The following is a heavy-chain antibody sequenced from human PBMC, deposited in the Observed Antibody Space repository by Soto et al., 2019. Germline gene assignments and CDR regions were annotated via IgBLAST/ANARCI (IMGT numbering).Heavy chain of an antibody. J-gene: IGHJ5*02. V-gene: IGHV4-59*01. CDR2: VFHSGST. CDR1: GGSMSGFY. D-gene: IGHD2-15*01. CDR3: AKEFCDPNGCYGRWLDP. Sequence: VQLQESGPGLAKPSETLSLTCTVSGGSMSGFYWSWIRQAPGKGLEWIGNVFHSGSTIYNPSLKSRDTISVDTSKNQFSLKLSSVTAADTAVYYCAKEFCDPNGCYGRWLDPWGQGTLVTVSS.